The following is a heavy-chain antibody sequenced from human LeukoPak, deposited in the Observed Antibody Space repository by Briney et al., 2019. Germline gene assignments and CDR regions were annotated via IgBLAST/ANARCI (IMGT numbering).Heavy chain of an antibody. CDR1: GGTFSSYA. CDR3: ASQGTTDLSNDY. Sequence: SVKVSCKASGGTFSSYAISWVRQPPGQGLEWMGGIIPIFGTANYAQKFQGRVTITADKSTSTAYMELSSLRSEDTAVYYCASQGTTDLSNDYWGQGTLVTVSS. J-gene: IGHJ4*02. D-gene: IGHD4-17*01. CDR2: IIPIFGTA. V-gene: IGHV1-69*06.